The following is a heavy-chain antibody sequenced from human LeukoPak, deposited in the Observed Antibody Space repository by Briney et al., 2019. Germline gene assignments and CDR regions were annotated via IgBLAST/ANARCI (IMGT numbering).Heavy chain of an antibody. Sequence: PSETLSLTCAVYGGSFSGYYWSWIRQPPGKGLEWIGDINHSGSTNYNPSLKSRVTISVDTSKNQFSLKLSSVTAADTAVYYCARRLLLWFGEFDYWGQGTLVTVSS. CDR1: GGSFSGYY. CDR2: INHSGST. J-gene: IGHJ4*02. CDR3: ARRLLLWFGEFDY. D-gene: IGHD3-10*01. V-gene: IGHV4-34*01.